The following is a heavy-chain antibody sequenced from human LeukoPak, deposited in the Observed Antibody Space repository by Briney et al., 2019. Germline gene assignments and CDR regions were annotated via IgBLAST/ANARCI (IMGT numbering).Heavy chain of an antibody. CDR3: AKWTKSGSYYSWFDP. D-gene: IGHD1-26*01. V-gene: IGHV3-23*01. J-gene: IGHJ5*02. CDR2: ISGSGGST. Sequence: PGGSLRLSCAASGFTFSSYAMSWVRQAPGKGLEWVSAISGSGGSTYYADSVKGRFTISRDNSKNTLYLQMNNLRAEDTAVYYCAKWTKSGSYYSWFDPWGQGTLVTVSS. CDR1: GFTFSSYA.